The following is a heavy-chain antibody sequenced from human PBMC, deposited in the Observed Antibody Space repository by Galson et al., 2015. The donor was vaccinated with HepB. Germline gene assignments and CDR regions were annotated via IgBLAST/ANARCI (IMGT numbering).Heavy chain of an antibody. D-gene: IGHD1-7*01. Sequence: QSGAEVKKPGETLKISCKGSGYRFTSYWIGWVRQMPGKGLEWMGIIYPSDSDTRYSPYFQGQVTFSADKSISTAYLQWSSLKASDTAMYYCARLGTSTTGAFDFWGQGTMVTVSS. CDR3: ARLGTSTTGAFDF. J-gene: IGHJ3*01. V-gene: IGHV5-51*01. CDR1: GYRFTSYW. CDR2: IYPSDSDT.